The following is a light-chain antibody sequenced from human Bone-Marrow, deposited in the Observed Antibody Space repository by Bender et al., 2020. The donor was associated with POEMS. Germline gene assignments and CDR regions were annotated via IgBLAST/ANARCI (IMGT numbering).Light chain of an antibody. Sequence: SYEVTQPPSVSVSPGQTASITCSGDHLGDKYVAWYQQKPGQSPVLVIYQDTKRPSGIPERFSGSNSGNTATLTISGTQAMDEADYYCQAWDTYSVIFGGGTKLTVL. V-gene: IGLV3-1*01. CDR2: QDT. CDR3: QAWDTYSVI. J-gene: IGLJ2*01. CDR1: HLGDKY.